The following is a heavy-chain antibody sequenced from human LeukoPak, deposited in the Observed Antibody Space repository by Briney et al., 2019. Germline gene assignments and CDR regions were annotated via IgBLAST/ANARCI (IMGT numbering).Heavy chain of an antibody. Sequence: SETLSLTCTVSGDFLSSGDYYWGWIRQPPGKGLEWIGSIYYSGSTYYNPSLKSRVTISVDTSKNQFSLKLSSVTAADTAVYYCARMSGYSYGYFKDPWGQGTLVTVSS. J-gene: IGHJ5*02. CDR2: IYYSGST. V-gene: IGHV4-39*01. D-gene: IGHD5-18*01. CDR1: GDFLSSGDYY. CDR3: ARMSGYSYGYFKDP.